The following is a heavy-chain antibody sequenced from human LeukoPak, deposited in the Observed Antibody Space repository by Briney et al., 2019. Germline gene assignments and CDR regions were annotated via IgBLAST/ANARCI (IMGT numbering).Heavy chain of an antibody. CDR3: ASEVAVAGRDPFQH. CDR2: IKQGGSEK. CDR1: GFTFSSYW. V-gene: IGHV3-7*01. Sequence: GGSLRLSCAASGFTFSSYWMSWVRQAPGKGLEWVANIKQGGSEKYYVDSVKGRFTISRDNAKNSLYLQMNSLRAEDTAVYYCASEVAVAGRDPFQHWGQGTLVTVSS. J-gene: IGHJ1*01. D-gene: IGHD6-19*01.